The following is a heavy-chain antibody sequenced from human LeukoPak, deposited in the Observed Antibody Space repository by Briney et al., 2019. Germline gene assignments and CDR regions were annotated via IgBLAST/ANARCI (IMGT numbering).Heavy chain of an antibody. V-gene: IGHV1-18*01. CDR1: GYTYTSYG. CDR2: ISAYNGNT. D-gene: IGHD2-15*01. Sequence: ASVKVSCKASGYTYTSYGISWVRQAPGQGLEWMGWISAYNGNTNYAQKLQGRVTMTTDTSTSTAYMELRSLRSDDTAVYYCARDLGYCSGGSCYPGPFDIWGQGTMVTVSS. J-gene: IGHJ3*02. CDR3: ARDLGYCSGGSCYPGPFDI.